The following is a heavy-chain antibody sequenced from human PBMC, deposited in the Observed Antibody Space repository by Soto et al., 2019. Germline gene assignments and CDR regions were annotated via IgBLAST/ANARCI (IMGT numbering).Heavy chain of an antibody. CDR1: GFTFSSYS. V-gene: IGHV3-21*01. D-gene: IGHD2-2*01. Sequence: GGSLRLSCAASGFTFSSYSMNWVRQAPGKGLEWVSSISSISSYIYYADSVKGRFTISRDNAKNSLYLQMNSLRAEDTDVYYCARDPPNYCSSTSCYVWGSAMDVWGQGTTVTVSS. J-gene: IGHJ6*02. CDR2: ISSISSYI. CDR3: ARDPPNYCSSTSCYVWGSAMDV.